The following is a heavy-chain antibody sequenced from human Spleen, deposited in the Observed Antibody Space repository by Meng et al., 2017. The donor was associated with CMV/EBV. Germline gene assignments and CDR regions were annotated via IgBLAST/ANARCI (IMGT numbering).Heavy chain of an antibody. CDR1: GYTFTSYD. D-gene: IGHD3-10*01. Sequence: ASVKVSCKASGYTFTSYDINWVRQATGQGLEWMGWMNPNSGNTGYAQKFQGRVTMTRNTSISTAYMELSSLRSEDTAVYYCARGGGGLLWFGEFPLYYYYGMDVWGQGTTVTVSS. CDR3: ARGGGGLLWFGEFPLYYYYGMDV. J-gene: IGHJ6*02. V-gene: IGHV1-8*01. CDR2: MNPNSGNT.